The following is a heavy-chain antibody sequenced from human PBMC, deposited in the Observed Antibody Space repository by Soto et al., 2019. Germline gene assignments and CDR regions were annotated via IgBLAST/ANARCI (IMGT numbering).Heavy chain of an antibody. V-gene: IGHV4-59*02. D-gene: IGHD5-18*01. CDR3: GRAVDSAMVDNWIDP. J-gene: IGHJ5*02. CDR1: GDSVRSHY. CDR2: ISYTGGS. Sequence: QVQLQESGPGLVKPSETLSLTCAVSGDSVRSHYWSWIRQPPGKGLEWIGYISYTGGSNYNPALESRVTISLDTSKSQFSLTLTSLTAADTAVYYCGRAVDSAMVDNWIDPWGHGTLVTVSS.